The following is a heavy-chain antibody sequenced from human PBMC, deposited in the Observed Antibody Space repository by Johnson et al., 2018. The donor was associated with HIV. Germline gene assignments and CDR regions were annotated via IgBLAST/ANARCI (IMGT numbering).Heavy chain of an antibody. CDR3: ARDPYTSAVNPFDI. CDR1: GFTFSSYA. J-gene: IGHJ3*02. Sequence: VQLVESGGGVVQPGRSLRLSCAASGFTFSSYAMHWVRQAPGKGLEWVAVISYDRSNKYYADSVKGRITISRDNSKNTVFLQMNSRRAEDKAIYYCARDPYTSAVNPFDIWGQGTRVTVS. V-gene: IGHV3-30-3*01. CDR2: ISYDRSNK. D-gene: IGHD4-17*01.